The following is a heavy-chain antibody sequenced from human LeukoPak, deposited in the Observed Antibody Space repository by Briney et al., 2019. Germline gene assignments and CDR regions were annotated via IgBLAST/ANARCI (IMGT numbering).Heavy chain of an antibody. CDR2: IYSCGST. CDR3: ARVSGGAFDV. V-gene: IGHV3-53*01. D-gene: IGHD2-15*01. CDR1: GFTVSSNY. J-gene: IGHJ3*01. Sequence: PGGSLRLSCAASGFTVSSNYMSWVRQAPGKGLEWVSVIYSCGSTYYADSVKGRFTISRDNTKNTLYLQMNSLRADDTAVYYCARVSGGAFDVWGQGTLVTVSS.